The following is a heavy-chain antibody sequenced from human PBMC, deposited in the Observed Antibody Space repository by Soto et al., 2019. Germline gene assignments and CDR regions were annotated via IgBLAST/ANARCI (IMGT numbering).Heavy chain of an antibody. D-gene: IGHD3-10*01. CDR1: GYNFANYW. CDR2: IYPGNSDT. J-gene: IGHJ4*02. CDR3: ARAPRGNYGYPSYFDY. V-gene: IGHV5-51*01. Sequence: GESLKISCKGSGYNFANYWIGWVRQMPGKGLEWMGIIYPGNSDTRYSPSFQGQVTISADTSKNQFSLKLSSVTAADTAVYYCARAPRGNYGYPSYFDYWGQGTLVTVS.